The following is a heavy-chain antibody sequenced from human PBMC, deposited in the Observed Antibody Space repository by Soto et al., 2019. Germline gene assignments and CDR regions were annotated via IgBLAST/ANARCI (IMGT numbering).Heavy chain of an antibody. CDR1: GFSFSNHG. CDR3: ASNPRATVAGAADY. D-gene: IGHD6-19*01. V-gene: IGHV3-30*03. Sequence: PGGSLRLSCVASGFSFSNHGMHWVRQAPGKGLEWVAAISYDGSDKDYVESVKRRFTISRDHSKNTLYLQINRLGVEDTAVFYCASNPRATVAGAADYWGQGTLVTVS. CDR2: ISYDGSDK. J-gene: IGHJ4*02.